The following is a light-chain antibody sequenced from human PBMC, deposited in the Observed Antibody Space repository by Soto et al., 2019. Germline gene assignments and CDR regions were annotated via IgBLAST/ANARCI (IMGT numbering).Light chain of an antibody. CDR2: AAS. CDR1: QGIRDD. Sequence: AIQMTQSPSSLSASVGDRVTITCRASQGIRDDLGWYQQKPGKAPKLLIYAASSLQSGVPSRFSGSGSGTDFTLTISSLQPEDFATYYCQQCDTFSTFGQGTKVEI. J-gene: IGKJ1*01. V-gene: IGKV1-6*01. CDR3: QQCDTFST.